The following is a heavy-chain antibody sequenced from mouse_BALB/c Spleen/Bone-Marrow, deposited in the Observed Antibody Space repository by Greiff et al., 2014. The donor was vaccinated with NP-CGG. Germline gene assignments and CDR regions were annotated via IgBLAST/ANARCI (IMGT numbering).Heavy chain of an antibody. J-gene: IGHJ3*01. CDR2: IYPGSGST. Sequence: QVQLQQSGAELVKPGISVKLSCKASGYNFTSYWINWVKLRPGQGLEWIGDIYPGSGSTNYNEKFKSKATLTVDTSSSTAYMQLSSLASEDSALYYCARFSQLGLLAYWGQGTLVTVSA. D-gene: IGHD3-1*01. CDR1: GYNFTSYW. CDR3: ARFSQLGLLAY. V-gene: IGHV1-55*01.